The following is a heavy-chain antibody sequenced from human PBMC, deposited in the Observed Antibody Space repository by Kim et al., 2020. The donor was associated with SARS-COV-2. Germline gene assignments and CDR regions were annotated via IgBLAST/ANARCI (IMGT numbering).Heavy chain of an antibody. V-gene: IGHV4-59*01. D-gene: IGHD6-19*01. CDR3: ARDSSVPYYYYYMDV. CDR2: IYYSGST. CDR1: GGSISSYY. J-gene: IGHJ6*03. Sequence: SETLSLTCTVSGGSISSYYWSWIRQPPGKGLEWIGYIYYSGSTNYNPSLKSRVTISVDTSKNQFSLKLSSVTAADTAVYYCARDSSVPYYYYYMDVWGKGTTVTVSS.